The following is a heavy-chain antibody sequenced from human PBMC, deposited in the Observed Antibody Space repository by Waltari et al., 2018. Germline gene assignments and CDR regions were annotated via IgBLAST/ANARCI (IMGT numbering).Heavy chain of an antibody. CDR3: ARTRSTAADNYFDY. D-gene: IGHD6-13*01. J-gene: IGHJ4*02. CDR1: GDSISSNSGA. CDR2: TYYRSRWYN. V-gene: IGHV6-1*01. Sequence: QVQLQQSGPGLVKPSQTLSLTCAISGDSISSNSGAWNWIRQSPSRGLEWLGRTYYRSRWYNDYALSVKSRVIINPDTSKNQFSLQLNSVTPDDTAVYYCARTRSTAADNYFDYWGQGTLITVSS.